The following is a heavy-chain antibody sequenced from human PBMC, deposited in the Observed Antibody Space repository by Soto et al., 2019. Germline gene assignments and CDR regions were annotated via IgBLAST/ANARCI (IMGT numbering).Heavy chain of an antibody. V-gene: IGHV1-69*08. Sequence: QVQLVQSGAEVKKPGSSVKVSCKASGGTFSSYTISWVRQAPGQGLEWMGRIIPILGIANYAQKFQGRVTITADKSTSTAYMELSSLRSEDTAVYYCARDWLCTDIVVVPAADWGQGTLVTVSS. CDR3: ARDWLCTDIVVVPAAD. D-gene: IGHD2-2*01. CDR1: GGTFSSYT. J-gene: IGHJ4*02. CDR2: IIPILGIA.